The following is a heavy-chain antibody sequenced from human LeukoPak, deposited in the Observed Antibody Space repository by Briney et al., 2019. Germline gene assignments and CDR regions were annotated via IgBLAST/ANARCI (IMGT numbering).Heavy chain of an antibody. J-gene: IGHJ4*02. CDR2: MNPNSGNT. CDR1: GYTFTSYD. Sequence: ASVKVSCKASGYTFTSYDINWVRQATGQGLEWMGWMNPNSGNTGYAQKFQGRVTITRNTSISTAYMELSSLRSEDTAVYYCARGLRDYDFWSGYYTYYFDYWGQGTLVTVSS. V-gene: IGHV1-8*03. D-gene: IGHD3-3*01. CDR3: ARGLRDYDFWSGYYTYYFDY.